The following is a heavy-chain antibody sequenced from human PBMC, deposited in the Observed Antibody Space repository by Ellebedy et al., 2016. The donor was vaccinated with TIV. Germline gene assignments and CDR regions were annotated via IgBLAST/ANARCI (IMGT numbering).Heavy chain of an antibody. V-gene: IGHV3-74*01. CDR3: TSGRGYYYGMDV. CDR1: GLTFSSFW. Sequence: PGGSLRLSCAASGLTFSSFWMHWVRQVPGKGLECVSRINGAGISTSYADSVQGRFTISRDNAKNTVYLQMSILRAEDTAVYYCTSGRGYYYGMDVWGQGTTVTVSS. D-gene: IGHD3-10*01. J-gene: IGHJ6*02. CDR2: INGAGIST.